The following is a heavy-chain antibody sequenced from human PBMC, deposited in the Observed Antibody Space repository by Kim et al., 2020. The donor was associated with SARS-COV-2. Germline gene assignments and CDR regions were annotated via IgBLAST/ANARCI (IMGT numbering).Heavy chain of an antibody. V-gene: IGHV1-69*13. CDR1: GGTFSSYA. CDR2: IIPIFGTA. Sequence: SVKVSCKASGGTFSSYAISWVRQAPGQGLEWMGGIIPIFGTANYAQKFQGRVTITADESTSTAYMELSSLRSEDTAVYYCARTAPVYYDFWSGYYPNYGMDVWGQGTTVTVSS. CDR3: ARTAPVYYDFWSGYYPNYGMDV. J-gene: IGHJ6*02. D-gene: IGHD3-3*01.